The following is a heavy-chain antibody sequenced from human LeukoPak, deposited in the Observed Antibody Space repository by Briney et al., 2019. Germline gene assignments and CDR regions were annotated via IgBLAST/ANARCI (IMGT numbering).Heavy chain of an antibody. CDR2: IFPAGSGT. D-gene: IGHD6-19*01. J-gene: IGHJ4*02. Sequence: GESLKISCEASGYSFTSYWIGWVRQMPGKGLEWMGIIFPAGSGTRYSPSFQGQVTISADKSINTAYLQWSSLKASDTAIYYCARQQALAGPGIDYWGQGTVVTVSS. CDR1: GYSFTSYW. V-gene: IGHV5-51*01. CDR3: ARQQALAGPGIDY.